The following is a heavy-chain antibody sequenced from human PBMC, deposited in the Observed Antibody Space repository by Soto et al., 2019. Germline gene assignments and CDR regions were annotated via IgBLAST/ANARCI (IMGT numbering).Heavy chain of an antibody. V-gene: IGHV4-4*02. Sequence: QVQLQESGPGLVKPSETLSLTCAVSGDSISTNNWWSWVRQPPGKGLEWIGEIYHSGSTNYNPSLXSRVTRSADRSKNQLSLRLNSVTAADTAVYFCARDTHWGLGDWGQGTLVIVSS. CDR1: GDSISTNNW. D-gene: IGHD7-27*01. CDR2: IYHSGST. J-gene: IGHJ4*02. CDR3: ARDTHWGLGD.